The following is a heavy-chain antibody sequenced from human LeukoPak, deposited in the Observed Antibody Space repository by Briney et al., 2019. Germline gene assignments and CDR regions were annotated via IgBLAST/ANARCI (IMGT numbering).Heavy chain of an antibody. Sequence: ASVKVSCKASGYTFTSYGISWVRQAPGQGLERMGWISAYNGNTNYAQKLQGRVTMTTDTSTSTAYMELRSLRSDDTAVYYCARGDYDSSGYYSRDYYYYYGMDVWGQGTTVTVSS. D-gene: IGHD3-22*01. V-gene: IGHV1-18*01. J-gene: IGHJ6*02. CDR2: ISAYNGNT. CDR3: ARGDYDSSGYYSRDYYYYYGMDV. CDR1: GYTFTSYG.